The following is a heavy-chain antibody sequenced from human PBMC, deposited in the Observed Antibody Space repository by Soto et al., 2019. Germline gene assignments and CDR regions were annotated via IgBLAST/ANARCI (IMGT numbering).Heavy chain of an antibody. D-gene: IGHD2-21*02. V-gene: IGHV3-33*01. CDR3: ARIMCGGDCYDFDY. J-gene: IGHJ4*02. CDR1: GFTFSSYG. Sequence: QVQLVESGGGVVQPGRSLRLSCAASGFTFSSYGMHWVRQAPGKGLEWVAVIWYDGSNKYYADSVKGRFTISRDNSKNTLYLQMNSLRAEDTAVSYCARIMCGGDCYDFDYWGQGTLVTVSS. CDR2: IWYDGSNK.